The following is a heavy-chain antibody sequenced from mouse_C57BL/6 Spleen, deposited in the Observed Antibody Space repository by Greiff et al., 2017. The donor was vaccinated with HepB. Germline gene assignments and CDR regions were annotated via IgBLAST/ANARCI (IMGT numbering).Heavy chain of an antibody. D-gene: IGHD1-1*01. CDR3: ARRTTTVERGYYFDY. CDR1: GYTFTSYW. CDR2: IDPSDSYT. J-gene: IGHJ2*01. V-gene: IGHV1-69*01. Sequence: VQLQQPGAELVMPGASVKLSCKASGYTFTSYWMHWVKQRPGQGLEWIGEIDPSDSYTNYNQKFKGKSTLTSDKSSSTANMQLSSLTSEDSAVYYCARRTTTVERGYYFDYWGQGTTLTVSS.